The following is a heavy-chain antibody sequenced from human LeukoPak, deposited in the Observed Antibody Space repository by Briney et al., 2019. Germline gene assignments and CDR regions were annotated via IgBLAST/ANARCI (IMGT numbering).Heavy chain of an antibody. D-gene: IGHD3-22*01. Sequence: VGSLRLSCAASGFTFSSYAMSWVRQAPGKGLEWVSAISGSGGSTYYADSVKGRFTISRDNSKNTLYLQMNSLRAEDTAVYYCAKLGNYDSSGYFAWGDAFDIWGQGTMVTVSS. CDR2: ISGSGGST. J-gene: IGHJ3*02. V-gene: IGHV3-23*01. CDR3: AKLGNYDSSGYFAWGDAFDI. CDR1: GFTFSSYA.